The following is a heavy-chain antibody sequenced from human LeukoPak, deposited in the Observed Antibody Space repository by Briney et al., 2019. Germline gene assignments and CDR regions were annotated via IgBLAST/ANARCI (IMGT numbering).Heavy chain of an antibody. CDR3: ARDLAYCGGDCHDY. CDR2: ISGSGGST. V-gene: IGHV3-23*01. CDR1: GFTFSSYA. Sequence: PGGSLRLSCAASGFTFSSYAMSWVRQAPGKGLEWVSAISGSGGSTYYADSVKGRFTISRDNSKNTLYLQMNSLRAEDTAVYYCARDLAYCGGDCHDYWGQGTLVTVSS. J-gene: IGHJ4*02. D-gene: IGHD2-21*02.